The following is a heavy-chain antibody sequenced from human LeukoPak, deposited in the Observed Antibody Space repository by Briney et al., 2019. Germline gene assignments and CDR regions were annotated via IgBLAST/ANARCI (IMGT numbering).Heavy chain of an antibody. CDR2: IKQDGSEK. D-gene: IGHD2-15*01. V-gene: IGHV3-7*01. CDR1: GFTFSSYW. J-gene: IGHJ4*02. CDR3: ASHQGCRHDY. Sequence: GGSLRLSCAVSGFTFSSYWMSWVRQAPGKGLEWVANIKQDGSEKYYVDSVKGRFTISRDNAKNSLYLQMNSLRVEDTAVYYCASHQGCRHDYWGQGTLVTVSS.